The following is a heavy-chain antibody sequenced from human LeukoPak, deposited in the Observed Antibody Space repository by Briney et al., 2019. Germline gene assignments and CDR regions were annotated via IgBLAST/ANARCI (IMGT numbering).Heavy chain of an antibody. Sequence: GGSLRLSCAASGFTVSSSYMSWVRQAPGKGLEWVSYISSSGSTIYYADSVKGRFTISRDNAKNSLYLQMNSLRAEDTAVYYCARTQKSITMIVVVITHFDYWGQGTLVTVSS. V-gene: IGHV3-11*01. D-gene: IGHD3-22*01. CDR2: ISSSGSTI. J-gene: IGHJ4*02. CDR1: GFTVSSSY. CDR3: ARTQKSITMIVVVITHFDY.